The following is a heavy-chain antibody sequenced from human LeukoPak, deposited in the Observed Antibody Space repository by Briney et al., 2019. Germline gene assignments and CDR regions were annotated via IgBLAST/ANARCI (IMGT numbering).Heavy chain of an antibody. Sequence: GGSLRLSCAASGFTFSNYAMNWVRQAPRKGLEWVSVISGSGYSTYYADSVKGRFTISRDNSKNTLYLQTNSLRAEDTAVYYCAKDYGDYAYYFHYWGQGTLVTVSS. CDR1: GFTFSNYA. V-gene: IGHV3-23*01. CDR3: AKDYGDYAYYFHY. J-gene: IGHJ4*02. CDR2: ISGSGYST. D-gene: IGHD4-17*01.